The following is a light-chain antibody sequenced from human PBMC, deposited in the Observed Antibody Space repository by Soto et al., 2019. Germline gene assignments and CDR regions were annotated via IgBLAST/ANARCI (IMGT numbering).Light chain of an antibody. CDR1: QSVDSN. Sequence: EIVMTQSPATLSVSPGDGATLSCRASQSVDSNLAWYQQKPGQTPRLLIYGASTRPTGIPDRFSGSGSGTDFTLTISRLEPEDFAVYYCQQYGSSRTFGQGTKV. CDR2: GAS. J-gene: IGKJ1*01. CDR3: QQYGSSRT. V-gene: IGKV3-20*01.